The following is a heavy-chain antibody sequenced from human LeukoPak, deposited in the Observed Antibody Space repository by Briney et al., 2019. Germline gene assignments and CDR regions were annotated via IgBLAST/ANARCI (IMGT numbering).Heavy chain of an antibody. CDR3: AKPSIAVAGLAMNDAFDI. J-gene: IGHJ3*02. CDR1: GFTFSSYA. D-gene: IGHD6-19*01. Sequence: GGSLRLSCAASGFTFSSYAMSWVRQAPGKGLEWVSAISGSGGSTYYADSVKGRFTISRDNSKNTLYLQMNGLRAEDTAVYYCAKPSIAVAGLAMNDAFDIWGQGTMVTVSS. CDR2: ISGSGGST. V-gene: IGHV3-23*01.